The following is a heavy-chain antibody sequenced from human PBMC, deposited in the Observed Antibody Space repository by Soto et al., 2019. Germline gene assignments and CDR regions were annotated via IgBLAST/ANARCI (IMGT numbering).Heavy chain of an antibody. CDR3: ASDGPSYDSSGYLGS. Sequence: QVQLQESGPGLVKPSQTLSLTCTVSGVSISSGGYYWSWIRQHPGKGLEWIGYIYYSGSTYYNPSLKSRVTISVDTSKNQSSLKLSSVTAADTAVYYCASDGPSYDSSGYLGSWGQGTLVTVSS. V-gene: IGHV4-31*03. CDR1: GVSISSGGYY. CDR2: IYYSGST. D-gene: IGHD3-22*01. J-gene: IGHJ4*02.